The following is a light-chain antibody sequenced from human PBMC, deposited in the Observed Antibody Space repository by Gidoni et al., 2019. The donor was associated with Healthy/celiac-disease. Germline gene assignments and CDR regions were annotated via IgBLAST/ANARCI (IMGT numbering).Light chain of an antibody. CDR2: GAS. CDR3: QQYNNWPPCS. V-gene: IGKV3-15*01. J-gene: IGKJ2*04. Sequence: EMVLTQPPATLSVSPGERATLACRASQSVSSNSAWYQQKPGQAPRPPIYGASTRATGIPARFSGSGSGTEYTLTISSLQSEDFAVYYCQQYNNWPPCSLWPGDQAGDQT. CDR1: QSVSSN.